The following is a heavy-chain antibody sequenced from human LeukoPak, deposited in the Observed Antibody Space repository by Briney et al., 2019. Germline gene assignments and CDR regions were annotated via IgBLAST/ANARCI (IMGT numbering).Heavy chain of an antibody. Sequence: PWETLSLTCTVSGGSISSSSYYWGWIRQPPGKGLEWIGSIYYSGSTYYNPSLKSRVTISVDTSKNQFSLKLSSVTAADTAVYYCARQTDYYDSSGYYIDALDIWGQGTMVTVSS. CDR2: IYYSGST. J-gene: IGHJ3*02. D-gene: IGHD3-22*01. CDR1: GGSISSSSYY. V-gene: IGHV4-39*01. CDR3: ARQTDYYDSSGYYIDALDI.